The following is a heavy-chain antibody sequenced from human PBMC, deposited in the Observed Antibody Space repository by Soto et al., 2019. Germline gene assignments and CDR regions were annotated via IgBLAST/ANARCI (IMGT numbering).Heavy chain of an antibody. Sequence: QVQLVQSGAEVKKPGSSVKVSCKASGGTFSSYAISWVRQAPGQGLEWMGGIIPIFGTANYAQKFQGRVTITADESTSTAYMELSSLRSEDTAVYYCAREGGGYYDSSGYSNWFDPWGQGTLVTVSS. CDR2: IIPIFGTA. J-gene: IGHJ5*02. V-gene: IGHV1-69*01. CDR3: AREGGGYYDSSGYSNWFDP. D-gene: IGHD3-22*01. CDR1: GGTFSSYA.